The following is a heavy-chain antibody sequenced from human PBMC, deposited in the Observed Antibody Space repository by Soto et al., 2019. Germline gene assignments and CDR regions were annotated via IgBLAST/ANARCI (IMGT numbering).Heavy chain of an antibody. D-gene: IGHD3-16*01. J-gene: IGHJ4*02. CDR2: IRAYNGNT. CDR1: GYTFTSYG. V-gene: IGHV1-18*01. CDR3: SYGPNYFDS. Sequence: QVQLVQCGAEVKKHGASVKVSCKASGYTFTSYGISWVRQAPGQGREWMGWIRAYNGNTKNAQKLEGRVSMTTITSTSTAYMELRSLRSDETAVYYWSYGPNYFDSWGQGTLVTVSS.